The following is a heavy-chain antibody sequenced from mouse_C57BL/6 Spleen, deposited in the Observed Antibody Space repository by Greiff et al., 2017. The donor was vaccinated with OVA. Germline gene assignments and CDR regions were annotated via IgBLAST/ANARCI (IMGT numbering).Heavy chain of an antibody. CDR1: GYTFTSYW. CDR2: IYPSDSAT. J-gene: IGHJ4*01. CDR3: ARGLRSYYYAMDY. D-gene: IGHD1-1*01. V-gene: IGHV1-61*01. Sequence: QVHVKQSGAELVRPGSSVKLSCKASGYTFTSYWMDWVKQRPGQGLEWIGNIYPSDSATHYNQKFKDKATLTVDKSSSTAYMQLSSLTSEDSAVYYCARGLRSYYYAMDYWGQGTSVTVSS.